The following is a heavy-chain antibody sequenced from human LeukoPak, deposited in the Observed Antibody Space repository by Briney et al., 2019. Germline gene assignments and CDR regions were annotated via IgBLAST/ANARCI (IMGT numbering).Heavy chain of an antibody. D-gene: IGHD2-15*01. Sequence: GSLRLSCAASGFTFSSYAMHWVRQAPGKGLEWVAVISYDGSNKYYADSVKGRFTISRDNAKNSLYLQMNSLRAEDTAVYYCARESCSGGSCYSGFDYWGQGTLVTVSS. J-gene: IGHJ4*02. CDR1: GFTFSSYA. CDR2: ISYDGSNK. V-gene: IGHV3-30-3*01. CDR3: ARESCSGGSCYSGFDY.